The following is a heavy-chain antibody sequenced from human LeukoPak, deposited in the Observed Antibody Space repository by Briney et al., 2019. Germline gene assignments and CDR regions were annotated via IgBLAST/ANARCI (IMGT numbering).Heavy chain of an antibody. CDR3: ARGTTYDISTGWGDWYMDV. D-gene: IGHD3-9*01. V-gene: IGHV1-8*01. CDR1: GYTFTSYD. Sequence: ASVKVSCKASGYTFTSYDINWVRQATGQGHEWMGWMNPNSGNTCYAQKFRGRVTMTRHTSITTAYMELSSLRSEDTAVYYCARGTTYDISTGWGDWYMDVWGKGTTVTVSS. CDR2: MNPNSGNT. J-gene: IGHJ6*03.